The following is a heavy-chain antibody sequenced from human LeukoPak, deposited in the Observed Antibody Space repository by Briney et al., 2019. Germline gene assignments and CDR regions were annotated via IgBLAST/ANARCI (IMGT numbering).Heavy chain of an antibody. CDR2: ISSSSSYI. J-gene: IGHJ4*02. CDR1: GLTFSSHS. CDR3: ARRAVVPLRIDY. V-gene: IGHV3-21*01. Sequence: GGSLRLSCAASGLTFSSHSMYWVRQAPGKGLEWVSSISSSSSYIYYADSVKGRFTISRDNAKNSLYLQMNSLRAEDTAVYYCARRAVVPLRIDYWGQGTLVTVSS. D-gene: IGHD2-2*01.